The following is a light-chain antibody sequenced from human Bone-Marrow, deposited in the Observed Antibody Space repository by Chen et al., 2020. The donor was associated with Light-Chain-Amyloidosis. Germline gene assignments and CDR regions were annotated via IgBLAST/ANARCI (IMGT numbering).Light chain of an antibody. CDR1: NMGSTS. Sequence: SYVLTQPSSVSVAPGQTATIACGGHNMGSTSLHWYQQTPGQAPLLVVYDDSDRPSGSPERLSGSNSGNTATLTISRVEAGDEADYYCQVWDRSSDRPVFGGGTKLTVL. CDR3: QVWDRSSDRPV. CDR2: DDS. J-gene: IGLJ3*02. V-gene: IGLV3-21*02.